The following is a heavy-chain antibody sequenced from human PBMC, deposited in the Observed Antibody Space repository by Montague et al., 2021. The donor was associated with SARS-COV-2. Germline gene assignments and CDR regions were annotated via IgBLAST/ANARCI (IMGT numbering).Heavy chain of an antibody. CDR3: ARGFRTVEMPTISFDY. D-gene: IGHD5-24*01. J-gene: IGHJ4*02. V-gene: IGHV4-34*01. CDR2: INHSGSP. CDR1: GESVSGFY. Sequence: SETLSLTCAVYGESVSGFYWGWIRQPPGEGLEWLGEINHSGSPNYNPSLKSRVTMSLDTSKNQFSLKLSSVTAADTAVYFCARGFRTVEMPTISFDYWGQETLVTVSS.